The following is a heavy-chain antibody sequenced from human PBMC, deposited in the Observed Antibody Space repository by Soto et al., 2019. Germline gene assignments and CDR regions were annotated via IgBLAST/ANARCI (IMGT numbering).Heavy chain of an antibody. CDR3: ARDASDSGFDAFDI. J-gene: IGHJ3*02. CDR1: GFTFSS. CDR2: ISSSSSYI. Sequence: PGGSLRFSCAASGFTFSSMNWVRQAPGKGLEWVSSISSSSSYIYYADSVKGRFTISRDNAKNSLYLQMNSLRAEDTAVYYCARDASDSGFDAFDIWGQGTMVTVSS. V-gene: IGHV3-21*01. D-gene: IGHD5-12*01.